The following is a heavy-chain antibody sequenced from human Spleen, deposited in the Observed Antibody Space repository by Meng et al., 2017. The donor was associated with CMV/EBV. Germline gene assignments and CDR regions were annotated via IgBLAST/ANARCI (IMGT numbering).Heavy chain of an antibody. Sequence: GGSLRLSCEASGFTFNDYYMSWIRQAPGKGLERVANIKHDGSEIYYADSVKGRFTISRDNAKNSLYLQMSSLRAEDTAVFYCVRDDSTGYYYFDYWGQGTLVTVSS. CDR2: IKHDGSEI. D-gene: IGHD3-22*01. J-gene: IGHJ4*02. CDR3: VRDDSTGYYYFDY. V-gene: IGHV3-7*01. CDR1: GFTFNDYY.